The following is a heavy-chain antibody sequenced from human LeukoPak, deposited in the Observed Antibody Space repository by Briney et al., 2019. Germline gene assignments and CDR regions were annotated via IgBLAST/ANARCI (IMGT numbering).Heavy chain of an antibody. D-gene: IGHD2-2*01. Sequence: GASVKVSCKASGYTFTGYYMHWVRQAPGQGLEWMGGIIPIFGTANYAQKFQGRVTITADESTSTAYMELSSLRSEDTAVYYCARVLSPVQAMYYFDYWGQGTLVTVSS. CDR2: IIPIFGTA. CDR1: GYTFTGYY. CDR3: ARVLSPVQAMYYFDY. V-gene: IGHV1-69*13. J-gene: IGHJ4*02.